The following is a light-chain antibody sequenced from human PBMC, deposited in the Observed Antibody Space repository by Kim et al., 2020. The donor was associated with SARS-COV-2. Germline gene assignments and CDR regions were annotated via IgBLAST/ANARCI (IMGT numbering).Light chain of an antibody. CDR1: QTINSNY. J-gene: IGKJ2*01. CDR3: QQYGAAPDT. V-gene: IGKV3-20*01. CDR2: DAS. Sequence: IVLTQSPGTLSLSPGERATLSCRTSQTINSNYLAWFQQKPGQAPRLLIHDASSRAPGIPDRFSGSGSGTHFTLTISRVEPEDFAVYYCQQYGAAPDTFGQGTKLEI.